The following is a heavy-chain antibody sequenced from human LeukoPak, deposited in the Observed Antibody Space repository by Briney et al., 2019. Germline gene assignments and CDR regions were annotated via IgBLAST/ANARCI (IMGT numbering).Heavy chain of an antibody. Sequence: ASVKVSCKASGYTFTSYGISWVRQAPGQGLEWMGWISAYNGNTNYAQKLQGRVTMTTDTSTSTAYMELRSLRSDDTAVYYCARDSRGDIFRDYYYYGMDVWGQGTTVTVSS. J-gene: IGHJ6*02. CDR3: ARDSRGDIFRDYYYYGMDV. D-gene: IGHD3-9*01. V-gene: IGHV1-18*01. CDR2: ISAYNGNT. CDR1: GYTFTSYG.